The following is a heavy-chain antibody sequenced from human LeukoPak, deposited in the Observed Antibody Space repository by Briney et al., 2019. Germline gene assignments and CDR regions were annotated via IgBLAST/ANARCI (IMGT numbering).Heavy chain of an antibody. Sequence: GGSLRLSSAASGFTFSSYAMSWVRQAPGKGLEWVSAISGSGGSTYYADSVKGRFTISRVNSKNTLYLQMNSLRAEDTAVYYCAKDRGGSYFLSFDYWGQGTLVTVSS. D-gene: IGHD1-26*01. CDR2: ISGSGGST. CDR3: AKDRGGSYFLSFDY. J-gene: IGHJ4*02. V-gene: IGHV3-23*01. CDR1: GFTFSSYA.